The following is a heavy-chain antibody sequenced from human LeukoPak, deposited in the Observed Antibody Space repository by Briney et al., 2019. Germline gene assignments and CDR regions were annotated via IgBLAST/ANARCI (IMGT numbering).Heavy chain of an antibody. CDR2: ISSSSSYI. V-gene: IGHV3-21*01. D-gene: IGHD3-10*01. CDR3: ARDTAPFRENWFDP. CDR1: GFTFSSYS. Sequence: RTGGSLRLSCAASGFTFSSYSMNWVRQAPGKGLEWVSSISSSSSYIYYADSVKGRFTISRDNAKNSLYLQMNSLRAEDTAVYYCARDTAPFRENWFDPWGQGTLVTVSS. J-gene: IGHJ5*02.